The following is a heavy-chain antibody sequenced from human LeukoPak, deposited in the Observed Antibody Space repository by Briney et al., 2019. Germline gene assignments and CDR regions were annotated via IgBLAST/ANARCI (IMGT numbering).Heavy chain of an antibody. V-gene: IGHV3-11*05. CDR3: ARENYYKFDF. J-gene: IGHJ4*02. D-gene: IGHD3-22*01. CDR2: ITVSRDT. Sequence: PGGSLRLSCASSEFTFSMYFMAWVRQVPGKGLEGVSSITVSRDTNYADSVKGRFTISRDNAKNPLHLQMRRLRAEDTAVYYCARENYYKFDFWGQGPLVTVSS. CDR1: EFTFSMYF.